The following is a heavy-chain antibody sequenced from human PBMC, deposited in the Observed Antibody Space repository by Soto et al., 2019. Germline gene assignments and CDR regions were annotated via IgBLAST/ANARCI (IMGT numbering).Heavy chain of an antibody. CDR2: VYHSGST. CDR3: ARVSYFRGFDWLFAFDS. J-gene: IGHJ4*02. CDR1: GGSISSNNW. V-gene: IGHV4-4*02. D-gene: IGHD3-9*01. Sequence: PSETLSLTCAVSGGSISSNNWWSWVRQPPGKGLEWIADVYHSGSTSYNPSLKSRVSMSVDTSKNQFSLKLRSVSADDTAVYFCARVSYFRGFDWLFAFDSWGQGALVTVPQ.